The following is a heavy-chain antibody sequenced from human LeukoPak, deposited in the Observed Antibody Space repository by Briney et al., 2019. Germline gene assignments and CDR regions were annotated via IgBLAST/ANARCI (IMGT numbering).Heavy chain of an antibody. CDR3: TTSGTPFEY. D-gene: IGHD3-10*01. CDR1: GFTFNKAW. J-gene: IGHJ4*02. Sequence: KPGGSLRLSCAASGFTFNKAWMSWVRLAPGKGLEWVGRIKNKGDGGTTDYAAPEKGRFTVSRDDSKSTLYLQMNSLKTEDTAVYYCTTSGTPFEYWGQGTLVTVSS. CDR2: IKNKGDGGTT. V-gene: IGHV3-15*01.